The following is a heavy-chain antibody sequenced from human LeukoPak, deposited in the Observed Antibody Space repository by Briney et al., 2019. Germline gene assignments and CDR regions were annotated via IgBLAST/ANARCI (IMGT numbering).Heavy chain of an antibody. J-gene: IGHJ4*02. V-gene: IGHV1-2*02. Sequence: ASVEVSCKASGYIFNDFYIHWVRQAPGQGLEWKGWIIPKSGGTNYAQKFQGRVTMTTDTSTGTAYMELSRLRYDDTAVYYCARERFYSKPTSPGWTNYWGQGTLVTVSS. CDR3: ARERFYSKPTSPGWTNY. CDR2: IIPKSGGT. CDR1: GYIFNDFY. D-gene: IGHD2/OR15-2a*01.